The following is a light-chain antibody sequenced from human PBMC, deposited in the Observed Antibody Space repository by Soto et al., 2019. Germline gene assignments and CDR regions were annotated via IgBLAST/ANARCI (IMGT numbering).Light chain of an antibody. CDR1: QSVGRW. J-gene: IGKJ1*01. CDR2: KAS. V-gene: IGKV1-5*03. Sequence: DSQMTQSPSTLSASVGDRVAITCRASQSVGRWLAWYQQKPGRAPTVLIYKASTLKYGVPPRFSGSGSGTEFSLTISSLQPDDSATYLCQQYDSFSTFGQGTKVDI. CDR3: QQYDSFST.